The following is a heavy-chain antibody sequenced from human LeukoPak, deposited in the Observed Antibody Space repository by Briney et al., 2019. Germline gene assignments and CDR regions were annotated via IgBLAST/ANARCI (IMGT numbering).Heavy chain of an antibody. Sequence: GGSLRLSCAASGFTFSDYYMSWIRQAPGKGLEWVSAISGSGDRTYHADSVKGRFTISRGNSKNTLYLHMNSLRAEDTAVYYCAPYRFDYWGQGTLVTVSS. CDR2: ISGSGDRT. J-gene: IGHJ4*02. V-gene: IGHV3-23*01. CDR3: APYRFDY. CDR1: GFTFSDYY.